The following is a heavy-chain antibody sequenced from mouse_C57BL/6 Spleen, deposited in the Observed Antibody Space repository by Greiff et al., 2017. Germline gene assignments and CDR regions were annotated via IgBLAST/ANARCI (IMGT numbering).Heavy chain of an antibody. V-gene: IGHV1-47*01. CDR3: ARRYYGSSSYWYFDV. Sequence: QVKLQQSGAELVKRGASVKMSCKASGYTFTTYPIEWMKQTHGKSLEWIGNFQPYNDDTKYNEKFKGKATLTVEKSSSTVYLELSRLTSDDSAVYYCARRYYGSSSYWYFDVWGTGTTVTVSS. D-gene: IGHD1-1*01. CDR1: GYTFTTYP. J-gene: IGHJ1*03. CDR2: FQPYNDDT.